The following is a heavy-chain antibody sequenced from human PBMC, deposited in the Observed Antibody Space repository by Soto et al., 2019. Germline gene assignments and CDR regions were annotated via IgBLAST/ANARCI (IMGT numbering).Heavy chain of an antibody. D-gene: IGHD1-26*01. Sequence: QVQLVESGGGVVQPGRSLRLSCAASGFTFSHYGIHWVRQAPGKGLEWLAVISYDGSNKHYADSVKGRFTVSRDNSKNTLYPQMNSLRADDTAVYFCARYSGKYQGPIDYWGQGTLVTVSS. J-gene: IGHJ4*02. CDR3: ARYSGKYQGPIDY. V-gene: IGHV3-30*03. CDR2: ISYDGSNK. CDR1: GFTFSHYG.